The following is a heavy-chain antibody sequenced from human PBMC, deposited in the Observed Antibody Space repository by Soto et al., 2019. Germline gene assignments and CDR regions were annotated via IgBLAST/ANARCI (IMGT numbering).Heavy chain of an antibody. V-gene: IGHV4-39*01. D-gene: IGHD3-10*01. Sequence: PSETLSLTCTVSGDSISSSDYYWGWIRQPPGKGLEWIGYIYHSGSTSYNPSLKSRVTISVDTSKNQFSLKLNSMTAADTAVYYWARHNDGSGSTYFDYWGQGTLVTVSS. J-gene: IGHJ4*02. CDR1: GDSISSSDYY. CDR2: IYHSGST. CDR3: ARHNDGSGSTYFDY.